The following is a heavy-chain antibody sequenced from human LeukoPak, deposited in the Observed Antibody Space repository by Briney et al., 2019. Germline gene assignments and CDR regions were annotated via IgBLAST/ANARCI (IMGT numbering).Heavy chain of an antibody. CDR2: IYDSGST. V-gene: IGHV4-61*01. CDR3: VRDQGGSSYRHAFDL. CDR1: GGSVSSSRYY. J-gene: IGHJ3*01. D-gene: IGHD1-26*01. Sequence: SETLSLTCTVSGGSVSSSRYYWTSIRHPAGKGLEWIGFIYDSGSTNYNPSFKSRVTISEDTSKNQFSLKLTSVTAADTAVYYCVRDQGGSSYRHAFDLCGQGTMVTVSS.